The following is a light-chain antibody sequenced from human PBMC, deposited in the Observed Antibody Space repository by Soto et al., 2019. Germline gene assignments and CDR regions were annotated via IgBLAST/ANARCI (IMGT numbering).Light chain of an antibody. V-gene: IGKV4-1*01. J-gene: IGKJ2*01. CDR2: WAS. CDR1: QSVLYSSDNKNY. Sequence: DIVMTQSPDSLAVSLGERATINCRSSQSVLYSSDNKNYLAWYQHKPGQPPKLLIYWASTRESGVPDRFSGSGSGTDFTLTISSLQAEDVAVYYCQQYYVTPYTFGQGTKLEI. CDR3: QQYYVTPYT.